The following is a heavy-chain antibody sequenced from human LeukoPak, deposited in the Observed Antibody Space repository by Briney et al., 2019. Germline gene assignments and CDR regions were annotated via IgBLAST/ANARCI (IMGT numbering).Heavy chain of an antibody. J-gene: IGHJ4*02. Sequence: GGSLRLSCAASGFTFDDYAMHWVRQAPGKGMEWVSGIRWNSGSIDYADSVKGRFTISRDNAKKFLFLQMNSLRVEDMVLYYCAKDGGPYGGIRGYFDYWGQGTLVTASS. V-gene: IGHV3-9*03. CDR2: IRWNSGSI. D-gene: IGHD4-23*01. CDR1: GFTFDDYA. CDR3: AKDGGPYGGIRGYFDY.